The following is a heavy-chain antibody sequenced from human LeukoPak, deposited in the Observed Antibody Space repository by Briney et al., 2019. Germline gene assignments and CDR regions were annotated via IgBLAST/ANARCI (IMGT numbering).Heavy chain of an antibody. V-gene: IGHV4-34*01. J-gene: IGHJ4*02. CDR3: ASSPLRICGSPSCHGRLDY. D-gene: IGHD2-2*01. CDR1: GGSFSGYY. Sequence: SETLSLTCAVYGGSFSGYYWSWIRQPPGKGLEWIGEINHSGSTNYNPSLKSRVTISVDTSKNQFSLKLSSVTAADTAVYYCASSPLRICGSPSCHGRLDYWGQGTLVTVSS. CDR2: INHSGST.